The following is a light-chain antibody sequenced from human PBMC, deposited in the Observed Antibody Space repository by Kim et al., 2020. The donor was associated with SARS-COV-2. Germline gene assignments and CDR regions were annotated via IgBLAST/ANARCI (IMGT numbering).Light chain of an antibody. V-gene: IGLV3-21*04. CDR3: QVWDSSSDRNVV. CDR2: YDS. CDR1: NIGSKG. J-gene: IGLJ2*01. Sequence: PGKPARITCGGNNIGSKGVHWYQQKPGQAPVLVIYYDSDRPSGIPERFSGSNSGNTATLTISRVEAGDEADYYCQVWDSSSDRNVVFGGGTQLTVL.